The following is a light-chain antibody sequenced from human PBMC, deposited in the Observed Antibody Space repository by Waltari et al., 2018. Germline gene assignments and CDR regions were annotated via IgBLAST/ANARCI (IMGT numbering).Light chain of an antibody. Sequence: ERVMTQSPATLSVSPGERATLSCRASQSVSSNLVWYQQKPGQAPRLLIYDASTRATGIPARFSGSGSGTEFTLTISSLQSEDFAVYHCQQYNNWPRVFGPGTKVDIK. CDR3: QQYNNWPRV. V-gene: IGKV3-15*01. J-gene: IGKJ3*01. CDR1: QSVSSN. CDR2: DAS.